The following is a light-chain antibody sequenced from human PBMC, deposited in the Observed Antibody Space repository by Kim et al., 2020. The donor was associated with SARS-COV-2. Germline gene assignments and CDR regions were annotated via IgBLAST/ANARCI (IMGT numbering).Light chain of an antibody. CDR3: QQYNVRVT. J-gene: IGKJ4*01. Sequence: DIQMTQSPSTLSASVGDRVTITCRASQIIASWLAWYQQKPGKVPKLLIYKASTLESGVPSRFSGSGSGTEFTLTISSLQPDDFATYYCQQYNVRVTFGGGTKVDIK. V-gene: IGKV1-5*03. CDR2: KAS. CDR1: QIIASW.